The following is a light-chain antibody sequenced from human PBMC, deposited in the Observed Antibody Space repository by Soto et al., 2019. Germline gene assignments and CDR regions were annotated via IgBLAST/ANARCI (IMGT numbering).Light chain of an antibody. Sequence: EIVMTQSPATLPGAPGETATPSCRASQRVNSNLAWYQQKPGNSPRLLIYATSTRATGIPDRFSGSGSGTEFSLTISNLQSEDFAVYHCQQYDNKPPINIGQGTRLEIK. CDR3: QQYDNKPPIN. V-gene: IGKV3-15*01. CDR1: QRVNSN. CDR2: ATS. J-gene: IGKJ5*01.